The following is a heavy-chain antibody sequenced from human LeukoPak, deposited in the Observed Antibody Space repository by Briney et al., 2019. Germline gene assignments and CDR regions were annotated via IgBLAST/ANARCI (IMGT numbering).Heavy chain of an antibody. J-gene: IGHJ6*03. Sequence: PGGSLRLSCAASGITFSDYYMSWIRQAPGKGLEWVPYISSSGSTIYYADSVKGRFTVSRDNAKNSLYLQMNSLRAEDTAVYYCARAAAASDSSTWGYYYYYYMDVWGKGTTVIVSS. CDR1: GITFSDYY. V-gene: IGHV3-11*01. CDR3: ARAAAASDSSTWGYYYYYYMDV. D-gene: IGHD6-13*01. CDR2: ISSSGSTI.